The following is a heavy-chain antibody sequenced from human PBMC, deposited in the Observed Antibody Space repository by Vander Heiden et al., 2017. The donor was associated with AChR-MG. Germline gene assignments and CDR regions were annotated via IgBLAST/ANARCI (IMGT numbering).Heavy chain of an antibody. J-gene: IGHJ4*02. D-gene: IGHD2-8*01. CDR2: FNPKTGNT. CDR1: GYNFIGHY. V-gene: IGHV1-2*02. Sequence: QVQLVQSGAELKKHGTSVRVSCKASGYNFIGHYIHWVRQAPEGGLEWMGWFNPKTGNTNYAQRFQGRVTMTRDTSSSTAYMDLSGLTSDDTAVYFCATWGRGIVTNGGDYWGQGTLVTVSS. CDR3: ATWGRGIVTNGGDY.